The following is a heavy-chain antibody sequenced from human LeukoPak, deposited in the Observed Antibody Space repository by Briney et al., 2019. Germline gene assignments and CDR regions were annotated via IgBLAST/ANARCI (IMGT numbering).Heavy chain of an antibody. CDR1: GYTFTSYG. Sequence: ASVKVSCKASGYTFTSYGISWVRQAPGQGLEWMGWISAYNGNTNYAQKLQGRVTMTTDTSTSTAYMELRSLRSDDTAVYYCAREGYAYYYDSSGYYPDYWGQGTLVTVSS. CDR3: AREGYAYYYDSSGYYPDY. CDR2: ISAYNGNT. J-gene: IGHJ4*02. D-gene: IGHD3-22*01. V-gene: IGHV1-18*01.